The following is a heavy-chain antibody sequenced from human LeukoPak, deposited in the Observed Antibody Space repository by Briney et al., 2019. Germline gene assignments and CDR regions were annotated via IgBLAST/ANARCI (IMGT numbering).Heavy chain of an antibody. V-gene: IGHV1-2*02. D-gene: IGHD3-22*01. CDR2: INPNSGGT. CDR3: ARDPVNDSSGYAGLDY. Sequence: GASVKVSCKASGYTFTGYYMHWVRQAPGQGLEWMGWINPNSGGTNYAQKFQGRVTMTRDTSISTAYMELSRLRSDDTAVYYCARDPVNDSSGYAGLDYWGQGTLVTVSS. J-gene: IGHJ4*02. CDR1: GYTFTGYY.